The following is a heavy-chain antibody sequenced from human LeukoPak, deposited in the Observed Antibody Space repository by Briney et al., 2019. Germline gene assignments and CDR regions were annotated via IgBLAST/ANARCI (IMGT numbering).Heavy chain of an antibody. CDR3: ARDAAYYGSGSYGPFDY. V-gene: IGHV1-18*01. CDR2: ISAYNGDT. J-gene: IGHJ4*02. Sequence: ASVKVSCKPSGYTFTSYGISWVRQAPGQGLEWMGWISAYNGDTNYAQKLQGRVTMTTDTSTSTAYMELRSLRSDDTAVYYCARDAAYYGSGSYGPFDYWAQGTLVTVSS. CDR1: GYTFTSYG. D-gene: IGHD3-10*01.